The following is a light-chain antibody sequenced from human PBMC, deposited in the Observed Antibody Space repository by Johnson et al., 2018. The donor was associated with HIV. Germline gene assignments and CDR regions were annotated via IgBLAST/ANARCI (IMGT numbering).Light chain of an antibody. V-gene: IGLV1-51*01. J-gene: IGLJ1*01. CDR3: GTWDYTLKTGF. CDR1: SSNIGNNF. Sequence: QSVLTQPPSVSAAPGQKVTVSCSGSSSNIGNNFVSWYQQVPGTAPKLLIYDTDKRPSGIPDRFSGSKSGTSATLGITGLQTGDEADYYCGTWDYTLKTGFFGTGTKVTVL. CDR2: DTD.